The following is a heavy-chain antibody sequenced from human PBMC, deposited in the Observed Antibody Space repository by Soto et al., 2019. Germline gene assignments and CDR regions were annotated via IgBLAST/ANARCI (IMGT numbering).Heavy chain of an antibody. V-gene: IGHV1-69*06. D-gene: IGHD2-2*01. CDR2: LIPIFATP. J-gene: IGHJ5*02. CDR3: ARGGPVIIPAATNWFDP. Sequence: QVQLVQSGPEVKKPGSSVKVSCKGSGGFNSYSISWVRQAPGQGPEWMGGLIPIFATPTYAQKFQGRVTIPADKSTSTAYMELSRLTSEDTAVYYCARGGPVIIPAATNWFDPWGQGTLVSVSS. CDR1: GGFNSYS.